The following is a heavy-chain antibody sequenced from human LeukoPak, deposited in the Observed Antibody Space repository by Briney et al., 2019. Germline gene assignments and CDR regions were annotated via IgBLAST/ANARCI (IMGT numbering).Heavy chain of an antibody. D-gene: IGHD6-19*01. CDR2: IYYSGST. J-gene: IGHJ4*02. CDR1: GGSISSYY. Sequence: SETLPLTCTVSGGSISSYYWSWIRQPPGKGLEWIGYIYYSGSTNYNPSLKSRVTISVDTSKNQFSLKLSSVTAADTAVYYCARGSSGWVNFDYWGQGTLVTVSS. V-gene: IGHV4-59*01. CDR3: ARGSSGWVNFDY.